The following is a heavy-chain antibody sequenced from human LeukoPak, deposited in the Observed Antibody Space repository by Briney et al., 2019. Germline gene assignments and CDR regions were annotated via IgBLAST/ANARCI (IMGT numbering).Heavy chain of an antibody. D-gene: IGHD6-13*01. CDR2: IYYSGST. CDR1: GGSISSGGYY. Sequence: SQTLSLTCTVSGGSISSGGYYWSWIRQHPGKGLEWLGYIYYSGSTNYNPSLKSRVTISVDTSKNQFSLKLSSVTAADTAVYYCARMIAAADQFFDYWGQGPLVTVSS. CDR3: ARMIAAADQFFDY. J-gene: IGHJ4*02. V-gene: IGHV4-61*08.